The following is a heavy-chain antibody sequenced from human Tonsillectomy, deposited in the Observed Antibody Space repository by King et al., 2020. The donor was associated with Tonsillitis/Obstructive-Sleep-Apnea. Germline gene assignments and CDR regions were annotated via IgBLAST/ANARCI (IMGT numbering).Heavy chain of an antibody. Sequence: VQLVESGGGLVQPGGSLRLSFAASVFTFSVYALSWVRQAPGKGLDWVSTFVGGVGSTYYADSVKGRLTISSDNSKNTLYLQMNSLRAEDTAVYYCAKAMVQGIIITIFDYWGQGTLVTVSS. CDR2: FVGGVGST. V-gene: IGHV3-23*04. D-gene: IGHD3-10*01. CDR1: VFTFSVYA. J-gene: IGHJ4*02. CDR3: AKAMVQGIIITIFDY.